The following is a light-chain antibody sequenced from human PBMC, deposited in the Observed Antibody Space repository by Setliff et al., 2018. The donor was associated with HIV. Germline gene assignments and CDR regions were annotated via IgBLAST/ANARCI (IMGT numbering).Light chain of an antibody. CDR1: QTILYRSNNKNY. CDR3: QQYYSTPLT. CDR2: WAS. V-gene: IGKV4-1*01. Sequence: DIVMTQSPDSLAVSLGERATINCKSSQTILYRSNNKNYLAWYQQRPGQPPKLLIYWASTRESGVPDRFSGGGSGTDFTLTISSLQAEDAAVYYCQQYYSTPLTFGGGTKVDIK. J-gene: IGKJ4*01.